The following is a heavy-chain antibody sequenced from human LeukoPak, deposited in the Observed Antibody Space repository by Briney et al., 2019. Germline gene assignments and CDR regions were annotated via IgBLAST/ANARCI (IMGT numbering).Heavy chain of an antibody. CDR1: GYAFTGYY. J-gene: IGHJ4*02. CDR2: IHPNSGAT. D-gene: IGHD6-6*01. CDR3: ARDRAATSSLDY. V-gene: IGHV1-2*02. Sequence: ASVKVSCRASGYAFTGYYIHWVRQAPGQGLEWMGWIHPNSGATNYAPKFQGRFTMTRDTSITTAYMDLSSLSTDDTAVYYCARDRAATSSLDYWGQGTLVPVSS.